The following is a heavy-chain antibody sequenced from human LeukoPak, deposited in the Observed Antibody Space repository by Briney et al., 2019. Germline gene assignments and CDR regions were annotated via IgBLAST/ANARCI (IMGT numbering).Heavy chain of an antibody. D-gene: IGHD3-10*01. CDR3: ASGLSMVRGVRN. Sequence: GGSLRLSCAASGFTFSSYAMHWVRQAPGKGLEWVAVISYDGSNKYYADSVKGRFTISRDNSKNTLYLQMNSLRAEDTAVYYCASGLSMVRGVRNWGQGTLVTVSS. J-gene: IGHJ4*02. V-gene: IGHV3-30-3*01. CDR1: GFTFSSYA. CDR2: ISYDGSNK.